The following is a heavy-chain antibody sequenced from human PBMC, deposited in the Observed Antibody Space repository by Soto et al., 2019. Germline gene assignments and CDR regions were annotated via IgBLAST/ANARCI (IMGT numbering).Heavy chain of an antibody. D-gene: IGHD4-17*01. CDR3: ARRDGAERY. J-gene: IGHJ4*02. V-gene: IGHV4-34*01. CDR1: GGSLSGYY. Sequence: QVQLQQWGAGLLKPSETLSLTCAVYGGSLSGYYWSWIRQPPGKGLEWIGEINHSGSTNYNPSLKCRVTLSVDTSKNQFPLKRSSVTAADTDVYYCARRDGAERYWGQGTLVTVSS. CDR2: INHSGST.